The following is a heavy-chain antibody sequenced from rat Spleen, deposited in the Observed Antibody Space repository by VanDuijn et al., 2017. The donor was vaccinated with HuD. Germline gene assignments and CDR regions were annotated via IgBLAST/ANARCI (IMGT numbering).Heavy chain of an antibody. CDR3: ARRSGYDFDY. V-gene: IGHV5-46*01. CDR2: ISTNGGST. D-gene: IGHD4-3*01. Sequence: EVQLVESGGGLVQPGRSMKLSCVASGFTFSSFPMAWVRQAPTKGLEWVATISTNGGSTYYRDSVKGRFTISRDNAKNTQYLQMDSLRSEDTATYYCARRSGYDFDYWGQGVMVTVSS. J-gene: IGHJ2*01. CDR1: GFTFSSFP.